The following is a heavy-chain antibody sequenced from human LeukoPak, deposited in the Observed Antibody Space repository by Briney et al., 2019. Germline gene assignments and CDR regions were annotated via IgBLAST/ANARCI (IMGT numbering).Heavy chain of an antibody. D-gene: IGHD2-2*01. CDR3: ARGEGLGCSSTSSYGDDVEFGP. CDR2: INPSGGST. CDR1: GYTFTSYY. V-gene: IGHV1-46*01. J-gene: IGHJ5*02. Sequence: ASVKVSCKASGYTFTSYYMHWVRQAPGQGLEWMGIINPSGGSTSYAQKFQGRVTMTRDTSTSTVYIELSSLRSEDTAVYYCARGEGLGCSSTSSYGDDVEFGPWGQGTLVTVSS.